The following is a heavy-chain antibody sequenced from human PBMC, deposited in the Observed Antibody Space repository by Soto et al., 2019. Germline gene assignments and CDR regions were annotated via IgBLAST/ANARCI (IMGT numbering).Heavy chain of an antibody. CDR3: ARHRRYASGWHAGFDY. J-gene: IGHJ4*02. CDR1: GDSINIYY. Sequence: GKSSETLSLTCTVSGDSINIYYWSXIRQPPGKGLEWIGFVYYSGYTNYNPSLKSRVSISVDTAKSQLSLNLYSVTAADTAVYYCARHRRYASGWHAGFDYWGQGTLVNVSS. V-gene: IGHV4-59*01. CDR2: VYYSGYT. D-gene: IGHD6-19*01.